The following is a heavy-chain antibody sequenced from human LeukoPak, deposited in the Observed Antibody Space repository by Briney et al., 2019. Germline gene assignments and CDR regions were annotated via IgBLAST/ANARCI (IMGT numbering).Heavy chain of an antibody. CDR1: GYSFTSYW. D-gene: IGHD2-8*01. CDR3: ARQGIVLMVYAPDAFDI. V-gene: IGHV5-51*01. Sequence: GESLKISCKGSGYSFTSYWIGWVRQMPGKGLEWMGIIYPGDSDTRYSPSFQGQVTISADKSISTAYLQWSSLKASDTAMYYCARQGIVLMVYAPDAFDIWGQGTMVTVSS. CDR2: IYPGDSDT. J-gene: IGHJ3*02.